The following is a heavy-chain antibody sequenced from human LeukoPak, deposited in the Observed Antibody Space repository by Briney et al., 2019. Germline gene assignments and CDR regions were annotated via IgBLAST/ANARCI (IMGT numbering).Heavy chain of an antibody. D-gene: IGHD1-26*01. CDR2: IKQGGSEK. J-gene: IGHJ4*02. CDR3: ARDKWELLY. V-gene: IGHV3-7*01. Sequence: GGSLRLSCAASAFTFSSYEMNWVRQAPGKGLEWVANIKQGGSEKYYVDSVKGRFTISRDNAKNSLYLQMNSLRAEDTAVYYCARDKWELLYWGQGTLVTVSS. CDR1: AFTFSSYE.